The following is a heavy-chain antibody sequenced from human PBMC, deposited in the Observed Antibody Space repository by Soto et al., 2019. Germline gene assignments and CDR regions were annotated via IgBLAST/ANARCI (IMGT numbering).Heavy chain of an antibody. CDR2: ISGDGNT. CDR3: ARDPGGSFDY. J-gene: IGHJ4*02. D-gene: IGHD1-26*01. Sequence: PGGSLRLSCAASEFTFSTYAMSWVRQAPGKGLEWVSTISGDGNTHYADPVKGRFTISRDNPKNTLYLQMNSLRGEDTAVYYCARDPGGSFDYWGQGTLVTVSS. V-gene: IGHV3-23*01. CDR1: EFTFSTYA.